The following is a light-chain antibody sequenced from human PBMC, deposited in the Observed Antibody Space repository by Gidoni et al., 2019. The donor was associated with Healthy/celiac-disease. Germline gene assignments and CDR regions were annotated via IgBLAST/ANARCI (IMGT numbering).Light chain of an antibody. CDR3: QSADSSGTSYVV. Sequence: SYELTQPPSVPVSPRQTARITCSGDALPKQYAYWYQQKPGQAPVLVIYKDSERPSGIPERFSGSSSGTTVTLTISGVQAEDEADYYCQSADSSGTSYVVFGGGTKLTVL. CDR1: ALPKQY. CDR2: KDS. V-gene: IGLV3-25*03. J-gene: IGLJ2*01.